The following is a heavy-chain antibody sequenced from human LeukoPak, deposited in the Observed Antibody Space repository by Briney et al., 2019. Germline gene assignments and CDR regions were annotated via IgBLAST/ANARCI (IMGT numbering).Heavy chain of an antibody. CDR3: ARDLYYGSGSYDY. Sequence: GGSLRLSCAASGFTFSSYAMSWVRQAPGKGLEWVSAISGSGGSTYYADSVKGRFTISRDNSKNTLYLQMNSLRDEDTAVYYCARDLYYGSGSYDYWGQGTLVTVSS. V-gene: IGHV3-23*01. CDR2: ISGSGGST. D-gene: IGHD3-10*01. CDR1: GFTFSSYA. J-gene: IGHJ4*02.